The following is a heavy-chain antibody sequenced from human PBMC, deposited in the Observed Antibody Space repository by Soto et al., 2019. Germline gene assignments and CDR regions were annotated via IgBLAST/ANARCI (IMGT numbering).Heavy chain of an antibody. D-gene: IGHD4-4*01. CDR3: ARLYNNYLFDH. V-gene: IGHV5-51*01. Sequence: ESLKISCQGSGYRFSNNWIGWVRQMPGRGLVWVGIIYPGDSDTRYSPSFKGQVTMSADKSTSTAYLHWSSLSASDTAIYYCARLYNNYLFDHWGQGTLVTVSS. CDR1: GYRFSNNW. CDR2: IYPGDSDT. J-gene: IGHJ4*02.